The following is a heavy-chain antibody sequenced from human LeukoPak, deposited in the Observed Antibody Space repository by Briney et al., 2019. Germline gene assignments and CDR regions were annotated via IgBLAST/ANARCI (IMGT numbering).Heavy chain of an antibody. CDR3: AKGSLRLGELSPWTRHY. J-gene: IGHJ4*02. Sequence: GGSPRLSCAASGFTFSTYAMSWVRQAPGKGLEWVSSISGSGSSTSYADSVKGLFTISRDNSKNTLDLQMNSLRAEDTAIYYCAKGSLRLGELSPWTRHYWGQGTLVTVSS. V-gene: IGHV3-23*01. D-gene: IGHD3-16*02. CDR1: GFTFSTYA. CDR2: ISGSGSST.